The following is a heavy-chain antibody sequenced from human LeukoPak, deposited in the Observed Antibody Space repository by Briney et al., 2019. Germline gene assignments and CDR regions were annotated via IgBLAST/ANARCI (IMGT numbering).Heavy chain of an antibody. CDR2: INPNSGGT. J-gene: IGHJ5*02. Sequence: ASVKVSCKASGYTFTGYYMHWVRQAPGQGLEWMGWINPNSGGTNYAQKFQGRVTMTRDTSISTAYMELSRLRSDDTAVYYCARFHPPYDFWSGAWFDPWGQGALVTVSS. CDR3: ARFHPPYDFWSGAWFDP. CDR1: GYTFTGYY. D-gene: IGHD3-3*01. V-gene: IGHV1-2*02.